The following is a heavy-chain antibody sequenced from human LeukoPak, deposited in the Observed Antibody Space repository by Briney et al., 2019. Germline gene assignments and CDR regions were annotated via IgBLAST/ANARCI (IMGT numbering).Heavy chain of an antibody. D-gene: IGHD1-14*01. Sequence: GGSLRLSCTVSGITVSSNFMSWVRQAPGKGLEWVANIKQDGSEKYYVDSVKGRFTISRDNAKNSLYLQMNSLRAEDTAVYYCARGGGPAPVWYFDLWGRGTLVTVSS. J-gene: IGHJ2*01. CDR3: ARGGGPAPVWYFDL. CDR2: IKQDGSEK. CDR1: GITVSSNF. V-gene: IGHV3-7*01.